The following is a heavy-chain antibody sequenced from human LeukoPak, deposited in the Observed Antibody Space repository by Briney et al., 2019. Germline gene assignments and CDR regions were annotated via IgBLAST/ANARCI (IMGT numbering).Heavy chain of an antibody. D-gene: IGHD2-8*01. J-gene: IGHJ4*02. CDR3: AKDRSCTNDICHGDFDY. V-gene: IGHV3-23*01. CDR1: GFTFSSYA. Sequence: PGGSLTLSCAASGFTFSSYAMSWVRQAPGKGLEWVSVISAGGSGTYYADPVKGRFTISRDNSKNTLYLQMNSLRAEDKALYYCAKDRSCTNDICHGDFDYWGQGTLVTVSS. CDR2: ISAGGSGT.